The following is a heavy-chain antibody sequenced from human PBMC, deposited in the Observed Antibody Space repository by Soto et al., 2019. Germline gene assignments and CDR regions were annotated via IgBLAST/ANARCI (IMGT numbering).Heavy chain of an antibody. CDR3: ARGGWGAYYFDY. V-gene: IGHV3-74*01. D-gene: IGHD1-26*01. CDR2: IKYDESST. J-gene: IGHJ4*02. Sequence: EVQLVESGGGLVQPGGSLRLSCAASGFTFNNYWMHWARQAPGKGLVWVSRIKYDESSTSYADSVKGRFTISRDNAKNTLYLQMNSLRGEDTAVYYCARGGWGAYYFDYWGQGTLVTVSS. CDR1: GFTFNNYW.